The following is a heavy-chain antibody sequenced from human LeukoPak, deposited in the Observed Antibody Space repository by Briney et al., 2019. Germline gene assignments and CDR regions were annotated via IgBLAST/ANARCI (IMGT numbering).Heavy chain of an antibody. V-gene: IGHV3-48*03. CDR3: ARGTYDFWTGYYVDY. CDR2: ISSAATTI. J-gene: IGHJ4*02. CDR1: GFTFSSYE. Sequence: PGGSLRLSCAASGFTFSSYEMNWVRQAPGKGLEWVSYISSAATTIYYADSVKGRFTISRDNAKNSLYLQMNSLTAEDTAVYFCARGTYDFWTGYYVDYWGQGTLVTVSS. D-gene: IGHD3-3*01.